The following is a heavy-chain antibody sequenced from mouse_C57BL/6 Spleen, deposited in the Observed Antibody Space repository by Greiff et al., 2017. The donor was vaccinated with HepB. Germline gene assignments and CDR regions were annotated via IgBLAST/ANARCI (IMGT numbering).Heavy chain of an antibody. CDR1: GFTFTDYY. CDR3: ARYTGHYYGSSPFDY. D-gene: IGHD1-1*01. CDR2: IRNKANGYTT. J-gene: IGHJ2*01. Sequence: EVMLVESGGGLVQPGGSLSLSCAASGFTFTDYYMSWVRQPPGKALEWLGFIRNKANGYTTEYSASVKGRFTISRDNSQSILYLQMNALRAEDSATYYCARYTGHYYGSSPFDYWGQGTTLTVSS. V-gene: IGHV7-3*01.